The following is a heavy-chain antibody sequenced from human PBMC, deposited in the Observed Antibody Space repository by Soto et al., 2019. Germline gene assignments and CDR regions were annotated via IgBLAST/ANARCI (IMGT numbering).Heavy chain of an antibody. CDR2: ISAYNGNT. CDR3: ARDRGYFDWLVTDDAFDI. V-gene: IGHV1-18*01. CDR1: GYTFTSYG. Sequence: QVQLVQSGAGVKKPGASVKVSCKASGYTFTSYGISWVRQAPGQGLEWMGWISAYNGNTNYAQKLQGRVTMTTDTSTSTAYMELRSLRSDDTAVYYCARDRGYFDWLVTDDAFDIWGQGTMVTVSS. D-gene: IGHD3-9*01. J-gene: IGHJ3*02.